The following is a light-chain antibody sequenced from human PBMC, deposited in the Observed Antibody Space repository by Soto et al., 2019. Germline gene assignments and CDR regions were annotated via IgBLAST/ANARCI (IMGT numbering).Light chain of an antibody. CDR3: HPDTSPPWT. V-gene: IGKV3-20*01. J-gene: IGKJ1*01. CDR2: GAS. Sequence: ELVLTQSPDTLSLSPGERATLSCRASQTVPGNYLAWFQQKPGQAPRLLIYGASSRAPAIPDRFSGSGSGADFTLTSSRLESEDVANYYWHPDTSPPWTVGQGTRV. CDR1: QTVPGNY.